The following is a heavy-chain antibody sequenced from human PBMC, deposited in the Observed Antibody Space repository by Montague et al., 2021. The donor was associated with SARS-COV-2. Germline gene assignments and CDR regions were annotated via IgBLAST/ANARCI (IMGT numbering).Heavy chain of an antibody. CDR2: ISRSGCTL. CDR1: GFTFSDYY. J-gene: IGHJ4*02. D-gene: IGHD2-15*01. Sequence: SLILSCAASGFTFSDYYLSWIRHAPGKGLEWVSYISRSGCTLYYSDSVKGRFTISRDNAKNSLCLQMNSLRAEDTAVYYCARDGGSSYFGYFDYWGQGTLVTVSS. V-gene: IGHV3-11*01. CDR3: ARDGGSSYFGYFDY.